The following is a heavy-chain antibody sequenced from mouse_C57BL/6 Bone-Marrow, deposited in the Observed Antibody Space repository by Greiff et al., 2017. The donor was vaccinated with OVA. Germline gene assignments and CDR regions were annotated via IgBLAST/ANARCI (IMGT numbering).Heavy chain of an antibody. CDR2: ISYDGSN. Sequence: VQLQQSGPGLVKPSQSLSLTCSVTGYSITSGYYWNWIRQFPGNKLEWMGYISYDGSNNYNPSLKNRISITRDTSKNQFFLKLNSVTTEDTATYYCAGYDYFDYWGQGTTLTVSS. CDR1: GYSITSGYY. V-gene: IGHV3-6*01. CDR3: AGYDYFDY. D-gene: IGHD2-3*01. J-gene: IGHJ2*01.